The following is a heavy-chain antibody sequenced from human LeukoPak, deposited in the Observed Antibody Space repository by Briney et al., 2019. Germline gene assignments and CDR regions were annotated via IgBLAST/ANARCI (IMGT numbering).Heavy chain of an antibody. Sequence: GASVKVSCKASGYTFTSYGISWVRQAPGQGLEWMGWISAYNGNTNYAQKLQGRVTMTTDTSPSTAYMELRSLRSDDTAVYYCARKGNYYGSGSHDYWGQGTLVTVSS. CDR3: ARKGNYYGSGSHDY. J-gene: IGHJ4*02. V-gene: IGHV1-18*01. D-gene: IGHD3-10*01. CDR2: ISAYNGNT. CDR1: GYTFTSYG.